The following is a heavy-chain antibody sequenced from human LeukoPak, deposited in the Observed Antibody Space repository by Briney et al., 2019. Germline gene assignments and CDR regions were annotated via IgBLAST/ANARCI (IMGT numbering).Heavy chain of an antibody. CDR2: ISAFNGNT. Sequence: ASVKVSCKASGYTFTSYGLTWVRQAPGQGLEWMGWISAFNGNTNYAQKLQGRVTMTTDTSTSTAYMELRGLRSDDTAVYYCARDWDGYNGIDYWGQGTLVTVSS. V-gene: IGHV1-18*01. D-gene: IGHD5-24*01. J-gene: IGHJ4*02. CDR1: GYTFTSYG. CDR3: ARDWDGYNGIDY.